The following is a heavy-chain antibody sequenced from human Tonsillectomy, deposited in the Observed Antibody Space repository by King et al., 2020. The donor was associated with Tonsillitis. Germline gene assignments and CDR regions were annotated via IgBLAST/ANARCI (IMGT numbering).Heavy chain of an antibody. J-gene: IGHJ4*02. V-gene: IGHV3-49*04. CDR3: TSDSPPHRRIRVVDY. D-gene: IGHD2-8*02. CDR2: IRSKTYGGTT. Sequence: VQLVESGGGLVQPGRSLRLSCTASGFTFGDYAISWVRQAPGKGLEWVGFIRSKTYGGTTEYAASVKGRFTISRDESKSIAYLQMNSLKTEDTAVYYCTSDSPPHRRIRVVDYWGQGTLVTVSS. CDR1: GFTFGDYA.